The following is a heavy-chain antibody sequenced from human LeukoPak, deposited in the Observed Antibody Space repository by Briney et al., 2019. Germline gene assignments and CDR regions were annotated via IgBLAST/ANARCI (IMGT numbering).Heavy chain of an antibody. Sequence: SETLSLTCTVSGYSISSGYYWGWIRQPPGKGLEWIGSIYHSGSTYYNPSLKSRVTISVDTSKNQFSLKLSSVTAADTAVYYCARQYTHYYYMDVWGKGTTVTVSS. CDR3: ARQYTHYYYMDV. CDR2: IYHSGST. CDR1: GYSISSGYY. J-gene: IGHJ6*03. V-gene: IGHV4-38-2*02. D-gene: IGHD6-6*01.